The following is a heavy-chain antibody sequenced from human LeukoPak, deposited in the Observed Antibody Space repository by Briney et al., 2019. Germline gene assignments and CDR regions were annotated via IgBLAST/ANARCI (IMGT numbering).Heavy chain of an antibody. V-gene: IGHV3-66*01. Sequence: HTGGSLRLSCGASGFTVSTNYMSWVPQAPGKGVEGVSIIYSGGSTYYADSVKGRFTISRDNSKNTLYLQMSSLRADDTAVYYCASYRYGSSFAFDIWGQGTMVTVSS. CDR3: ASYRYGSSFAFDI. J-gene: IGHJ3*02. CDR2: IYSGGST. CDR1: GFTVSTNY. D-gene: IGHD6-6*01.